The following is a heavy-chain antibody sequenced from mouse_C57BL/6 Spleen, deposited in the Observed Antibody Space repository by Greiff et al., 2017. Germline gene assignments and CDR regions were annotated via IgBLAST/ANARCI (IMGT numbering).Heavy chain of an antibody. J-gene: IGHJ1*03. Sequence: QVQLQQSGAELVRPGASVTLSCKASGYTFTDYEMHWVKQTPVHGLEWIGAIDPETGGTAYNQKFKGKAILTADKSSSTAYMELRSLTSEDSAVYYCTRGITGYFDVWGTGTTVTVFS. CDR2: IDPETGGT. CDR1: GYTFTDYE. CDR3: TRGITGYFDV. V-gene: IGHV1-15*01.